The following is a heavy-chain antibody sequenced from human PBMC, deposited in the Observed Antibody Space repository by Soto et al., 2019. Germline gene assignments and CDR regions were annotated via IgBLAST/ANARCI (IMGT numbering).Heavy chain of an antibody. V-gene: IGHV1-69*06. CDR2: IIPIFGTA. J-gene: IGHJ6*02. D-gene: IGHD5-18*01. Sequence: SVEVSCKASGATFSSYAISWVRQAPGQGLEWMGGIIPIFGTANYAQKFQGRVTITADKSTSTAYMELSSLRSEDTAVYYCASMRYSYPSGMDVWGQGTTVTVSS. CDR3: ASMRYSYPSGMDV. CDR1: GATFSSYA.